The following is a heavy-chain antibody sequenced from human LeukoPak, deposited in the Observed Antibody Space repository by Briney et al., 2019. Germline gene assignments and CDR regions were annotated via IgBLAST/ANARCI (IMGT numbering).Heavy chain of an antibody. CDR3: ARDWVYSSSSWDV. Sequence: GGSLRLSCAASGFIFSDYGVHWVRQVPGKGLEGVATISYDGNKQFYGDSVKGRFTISRDDSKNTVYLQMNSLRAEDTAVYYCARDWVYSSSSWDVWGKGTTVTVSS. D-gene: IGHD6-6*01. V-gene: IGHV3-30*03. CDR1: GFIFSDYG. CDR2: ISYDGNKQ. J-gene: IGHJ6*04.